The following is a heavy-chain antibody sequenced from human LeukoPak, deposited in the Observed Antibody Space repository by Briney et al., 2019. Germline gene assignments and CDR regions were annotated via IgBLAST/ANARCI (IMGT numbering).Heavy chain of an antibody. Sequence: GASVKASCKASGYTFTSYGISWVRQAPGQGLEWMGWISAYNGNTNYAQKLQGRVTMTTDTSTSTAYMELRSLRSDDTAVYYCASSYSSGWDWFDPWGQGTLVTVSS. V-gene: IGHV1-18*01. CDR3: ASSYSSGWDWFDP. J-gene: IGHJ5*02. CDR2: ISAYNGNT. CDR1: GYTFTSYG. D-gene: IGHD6-19*01.